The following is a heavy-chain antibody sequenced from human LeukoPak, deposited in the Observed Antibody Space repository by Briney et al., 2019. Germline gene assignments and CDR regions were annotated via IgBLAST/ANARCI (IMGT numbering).Heavy chain of an antibody. CDR2: INPNSGGT. CDR3: ARALPDDWLYFDY. V-gene: IGHV1-2*04. D-gene: IGHD3-9*01. Sequence: ASVKVSCTASGYTFTGYYMHWVRQAPGQGLEWMGWINPNSGGTNYAQKFQGWVTMTRDTSISTAYMELSRLRSDDTAVYYCARALPDDWLYFDYWGQGTLVTVSS. J-gene: IGHJ4*02. CDR1: GYTFTGYY.